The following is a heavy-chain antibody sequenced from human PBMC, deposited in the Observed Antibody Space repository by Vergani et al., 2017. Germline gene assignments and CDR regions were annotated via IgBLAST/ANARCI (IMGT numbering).Heavy chain of an antibody. CDR1: GFTFSSYA. CDR3: AKDQLNVVGVVIGKVNWFDP. D-gene: IGHD3-3*01. J-gene: IGHJ5*02. Sequence: EVQLVESGGGLVQPGGSLRLSCAASGFTFSSYAMSWVRPAPGKGLEWVSAISGSGGSTYYADSVKGRFTISRDNSKNTLYLQMNSLRAEDTAVYYCAKDQLNVVGVVIGKVNWFDPWGQGTLVTVSS. CDR2: ISGSGGST. V-gene: IGHV3-23*04.